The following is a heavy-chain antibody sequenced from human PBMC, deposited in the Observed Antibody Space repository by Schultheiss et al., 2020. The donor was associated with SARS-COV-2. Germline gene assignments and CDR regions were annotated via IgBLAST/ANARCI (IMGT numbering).Heavy chain of an antibody. CDR1: GFTFDDYG. V-gene: IGHV3-20*04. CDR2: INWNGGSI. Sequence: GESLKISCAASGFTFDDYGMSWVRQAPGKGLEWVSGINWNGGSIGYADSVKGRFTISRDNAKNSLYLQMNSLRAEDTAVYYCARDRRYYDILTGYFSLHAFDIWGQGTMVTVSS. CDR3: ARDRRYYDILTGYFSLHAFDI. D-gene: IGHD3-9*01. J-gene: IGHJ3*02.